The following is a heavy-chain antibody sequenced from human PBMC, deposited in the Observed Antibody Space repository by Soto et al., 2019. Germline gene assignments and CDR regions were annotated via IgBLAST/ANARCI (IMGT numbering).Heavy chain of an antibody. V-gene: IGHV3-23*01. D-gene: IGHD6-19*01. Sequence: SGGSLRLSCAASGFTFSSYAMSWVRQAPGKGLEWVSAISGSGGSTYSADSVKGRFTISRDNSKNTLYLQMNSLRAEDTAVYYCAKSTVAGDDYYFDYWGQGTLVTVSS. CDR2: ISGSGGST. CDR1: GFTFSSYA. CDR3: AKSTVAGDDYYFDY. J-gene: IGHJ4*02.